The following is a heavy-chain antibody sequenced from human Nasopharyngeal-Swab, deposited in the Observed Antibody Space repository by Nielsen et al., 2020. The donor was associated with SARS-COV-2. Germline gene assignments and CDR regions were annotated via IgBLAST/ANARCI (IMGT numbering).Heavy chain of an antibody. J-gene: IGHJ4*02. D-gene: IGHD6-13*01. CDR1: GFTFTDYV. CDR3: AVIAAAGTSFDY. CDR2: IWYDGSNK. V-gene: IGHV3-33*08. Sequence: GESLKISCAASGFTFTDYVMHWVRQAPGKGLEWVAVIWYDGSNKYYADSVKGRFTISRDNSKNTLYLQMNSLRAEDTAVYYCAVIAAAGTSFDYWGQGTLVTVSS.